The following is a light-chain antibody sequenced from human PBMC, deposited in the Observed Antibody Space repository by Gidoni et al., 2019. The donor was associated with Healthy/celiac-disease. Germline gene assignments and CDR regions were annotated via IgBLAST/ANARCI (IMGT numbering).Light chain of an antibody. CDR3: AAWDDSLVGVV. Sequence: QPVLTQPPSPSRTPGHRVTISCSGSSSNIGSNTVNWYQQLPGTAPKLLIYSNNQRPSGVPDRFSGSKSGTSASLAISGLQSEDEADYYCAAWDDSLVGVVFGGGTKLTVL. CDR2: SNN. V-gene: IGLV1-44*01. J-gene: IGLJ2*01. CDR1: SSNIGSNT.